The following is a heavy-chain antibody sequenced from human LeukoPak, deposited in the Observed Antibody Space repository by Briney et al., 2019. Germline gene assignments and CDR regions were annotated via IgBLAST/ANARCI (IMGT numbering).Heavy chain of an antibody. CDR2: IYASGTT. J-gene: IGHJ4*02. V-gene: IGHV4-4*09. CDR3: GGRGF. D-gene: IGHD3-10*01. CDR1: GGSISSNC. Sequence: SETLSLTCTVSGGSISSNCWSWIRQPPGKGLEWIGCIYASGTTNYNPSLKGRLTISVDTSNSQFSLTVRSVTAADTAVYYCGGRGFWGQGTLVNGSS.